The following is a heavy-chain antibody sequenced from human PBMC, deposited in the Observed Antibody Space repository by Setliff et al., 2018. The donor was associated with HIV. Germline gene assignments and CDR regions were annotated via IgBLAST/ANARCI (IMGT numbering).Heavy chain of an antibody. CDR3: ARVFTAGRREYYFDL. CDR1: GGSISTYY. D-gene: IGHD6-6*01. V-gene: IGHV4-59*08. CDR2: IYYSGST. Sequence: PSETLSLTCTVSGGSISTYYWSWIRQPPGKGLEWVGYIYYSGSTNYNPSLKSRVTISVDTSKNHFSLRRSSVTAADTAVYYCARVFTAGRREYYFDLWGQGTLVTVSS. J-gene: IGHJ4*02.